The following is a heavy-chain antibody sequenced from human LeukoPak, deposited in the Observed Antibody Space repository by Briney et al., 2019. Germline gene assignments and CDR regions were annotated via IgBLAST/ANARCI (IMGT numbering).Heavy chain of an antibody. CDR3: AKASWGYCSSTSCYTIGYYYYGMDV. CDR1: GFTFSSYA. CDR2: ISGSGGST. Sequence: GGSLRLSCAASGFTFSSYATSWVRQAPGKGLEWVSAISGSGGSTYYADSVKGRFTISRDNSKSTLYLQMNSLRAEDTAVYYCAKASWGYCSSTSCYTIGYYYYGMDVWGQGTTVTVSS. V-gene: IGHV3-23*01. J-gene: IGHJ6*02. D-gene: IGHD2-2*02.